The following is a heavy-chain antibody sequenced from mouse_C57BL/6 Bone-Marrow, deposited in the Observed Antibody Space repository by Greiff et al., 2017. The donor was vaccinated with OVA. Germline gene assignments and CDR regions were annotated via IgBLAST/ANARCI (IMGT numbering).Heavy chain of an antibody. V-gene: IGHV1-4*01. J-gene: IGHJ1*03. D-gene: IGHD1-1*01. Sequence: QVQLQQSGAELARPGASVKMSCKASGYTFTSYTMHWVKQRPGQGLEWIGYINPSSGYTKYNQKFKDKATLTADKSSSTAYMQLSSLTSEDSAVYYCASDYGSSIVLDWYFDVWGTGTTVTVSS. CDR1: GYTFTSYT. CDR3: ASDYGSSIVLDWYFDV. CDR2: INPSSGYT.